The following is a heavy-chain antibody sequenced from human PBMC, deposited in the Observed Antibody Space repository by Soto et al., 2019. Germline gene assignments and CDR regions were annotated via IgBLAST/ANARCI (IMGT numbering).Heavy chain of an antibody. Sequence: QLQLQESGPGLVKPSETLSLTCTVSGGSISSSSYYWGWIRQPPGKGLEWIGSIYYSGSTYYNPSLKSRVTISVDTSKNQFSLKLSSVTAADTAVYYCARLQSGSGSFRVDYWGQGTLVTVSS. CDR3: ARLQSGSGSFRVDY. CDR1: GGSISSSSYY. D-gene: IGHD1-26*01. CDR2: IYYSGST. J-gene: IGHJ4*02. V-gene: IGHV4-39*01.